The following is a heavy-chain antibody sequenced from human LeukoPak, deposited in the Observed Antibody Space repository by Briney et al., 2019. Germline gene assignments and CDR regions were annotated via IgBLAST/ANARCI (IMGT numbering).Heavy chain of an antibody. V-gene: IGHV3-9*02. CDR2: ITWNSHTI. Sequence: PGGSLRLSCAASGFTSSSYAMHWVRQAPGKGLEWVSRITWNSHTIDYADSVKGRFTVSRDNAKNSLYLQMSSLRAEDTALYYCAKEMFRDSTGYSEVGDSYDMWGQGTMVTASS. J-gene: IGHJ3*02. CDR3: AKEMFRDSTGYSEVGDSYDM. CDR1: GFTSSSYA. D-gene: IGHD3-22*01.